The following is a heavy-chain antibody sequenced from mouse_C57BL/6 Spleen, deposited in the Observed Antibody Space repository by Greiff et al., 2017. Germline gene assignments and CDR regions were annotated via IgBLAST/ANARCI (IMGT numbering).Heavy chain of an antibody. CDR3: ARHLNGRYAMDY. Sequence: EVQRVESGGDLVKPGGSLKLSCAASGFTFSSYGMSWVRQTPDKRLEWVATISSGGSYTYYPDSVKGRFTISRDNAKNTLYLQMSSLKSEDTAMYYCARHLNGRYAMDYWGKGTSVTVSS. V-gene: IGHV5-6*01. CDR1: GFTFSSYG. CDR2: ISSGGSYT. J-gene: IGHJ4*01.